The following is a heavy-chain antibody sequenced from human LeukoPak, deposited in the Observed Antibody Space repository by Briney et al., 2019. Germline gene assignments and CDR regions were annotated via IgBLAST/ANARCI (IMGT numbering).Heavy chain of an antibody. CDR2: IIPIFGIA. CDR1: GGTFSSYA. J-gene: IGHJ4*02. D-gene: IGHD6-13*01. V-gene: IGHV1-69*04. Sequence: ASVNVSCKASGGTFSSYAISWVGQAPGQGLEWMGRIIPIFGIANYAQKFQGRVTITADKSMCTAYMELSSLRSDDSAVYYCARILVAVAASDYWGQGTLVTVSS. CDR3: ARILVAVAASDY.